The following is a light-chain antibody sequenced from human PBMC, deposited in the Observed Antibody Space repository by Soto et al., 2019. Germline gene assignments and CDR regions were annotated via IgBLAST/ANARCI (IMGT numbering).Light chain of an antibody. Sequence: DIQMTQSPSSLSAFVGDRVTITCRASQAITSYLNWYQEKPGKAPKLLIYGAVILPSGVPSRFSGSGSGRDFTLTINSLQPEDFATYSCLQTYSAPYTFGQGTKREI. CDR3: LQTYSAPYT. CDR2: GAV. CDR1: QAITSY. V-gene: IGKV1-39*01. J-gene: IGKJ2*01.